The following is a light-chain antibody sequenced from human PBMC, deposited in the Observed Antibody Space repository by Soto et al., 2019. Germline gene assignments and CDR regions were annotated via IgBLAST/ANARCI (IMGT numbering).Light chain of an antibody. CDR1: TGAVTSGYF. Sequence: QAVLTQEPSLTVSPGRTVTLTCASSTGAVTSGYFPNWHQHKPGQPPRALIYNTSNKHSWTPARFSSSLPGGNAALTLSGVQPEDEAEYYCLCCHGAPRVFGAGTKLTVL. J-gene: IGLJ1*01. CDR2: NTS. V-gene: IGLV7-43*01. CDR3: LCCHGAPRV.